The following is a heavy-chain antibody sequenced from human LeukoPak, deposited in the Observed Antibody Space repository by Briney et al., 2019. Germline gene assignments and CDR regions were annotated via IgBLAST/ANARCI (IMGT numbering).Heavy chain of an antibody. V-gene: IGHV3-30-3*01. D-gene: IGHD6-19*01. CDR2: RSKDGSNK. CDR3: ARDFAWLADY. CDR1: GFTFSRYA. J-gene: IGHJ4*02. Sequence: GRSLRLSCAASGFTFSRYAMHWVRQAPGKGLEWVAVRSKDGSNKCYADSVKSRFTISRDNSKNTLYLQMDSLRAEDTAVYYCARDFAWLADYWGQGTLVTVSP.